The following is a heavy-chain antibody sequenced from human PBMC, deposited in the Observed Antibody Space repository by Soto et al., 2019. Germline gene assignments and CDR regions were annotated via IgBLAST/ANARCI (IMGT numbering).Heavy chain of an antibody. D-gene: IGHD3-10*01. Sequence: GGSLRLSCSASGFTFSNAWMNWVRQAPGKGLEWVGRIKSKTDGGTTDYAAPVKGRFTISRDDSKNTLYLQMNSLKTEDTAVYYCTTDCYYGSGSYYKPQHYGMDVWGQGPTVTVSS. CDR2: IKSKTDGGTT. J-gene: IGHJ6*02. CDR1: GFTFSNAW. V-gene: IGHV3-15*07. CDR3: TTDCYYGSGSYYKPQHYGMDV.